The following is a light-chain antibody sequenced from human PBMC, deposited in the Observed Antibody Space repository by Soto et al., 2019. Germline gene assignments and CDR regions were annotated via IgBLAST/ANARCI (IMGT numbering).Light chain of an antibody. CDR2: GAS. J-gene: IGKJ1*01. Sequence: ELVLTQSPGTLSLSPGERATLSCRASQSVTSLYLAWYQQKPGQAPRLLIFGASSRASGIPDRFSGSRSGTDFTHTLSRLEPEDFALYYCQHYGRSSWTFGQGTRVDIK. V-gene: IGKV3-20*01. CDR1: QSVTSLY. CDR3: QHYGRSSWT.